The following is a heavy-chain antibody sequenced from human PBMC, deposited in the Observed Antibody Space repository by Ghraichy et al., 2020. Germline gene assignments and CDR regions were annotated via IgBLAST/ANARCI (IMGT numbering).Heavy chain of an antibody. CDR2: VYSSGGS. D-gene: IGHD3-9*01. Sequence: TLSLTCTVSGGSLNSDSYYWGWIRQPPGKGLEWIGSVYSSGGSCYSPSLKSRVTISLDTSRSQFSLQLSSVTAADTYLYFCARRNPGFDGALDYWGQGTMVTVAS. CDR3: ARRNPGFDGALDY. V-gene: IGHV4-39*01. J-gene: IGHJ4*02. CDR1: GGSLNSDSYY.